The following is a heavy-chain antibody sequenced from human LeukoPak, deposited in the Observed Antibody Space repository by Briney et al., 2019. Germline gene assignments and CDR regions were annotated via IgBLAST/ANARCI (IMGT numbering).Heavy chain of an antibody. Sequence: PSETLSLTCTVSGGSISSYYWSWIRQFPGKGLEWIGYIYYRGSTISNPSLKSRVTISVDTTNNQFSLNPTSVTAADTAVYYCARHRRWELLELDYWGQGILATVSS. V-gene: IGHV4-59*08. J-gene: IGHJ4*02. CDR2: IYYRGST. CDR1: GGSISSYY. CDR3: ARHRRWELLELDY. D-gene: IGHD1-26*01.